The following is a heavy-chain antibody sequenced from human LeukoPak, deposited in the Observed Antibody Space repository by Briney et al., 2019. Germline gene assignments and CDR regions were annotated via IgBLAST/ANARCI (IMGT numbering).Heavy chain of an antibody. CDR2: ITPIFGTP. J-gene: IGHJ5*02. Sequence: GASVKVSCKTSGGTFGSYSINWVRQAPGQGLEWMGGITPIFGTPNYAQKFQGRVTMTRDTSISTAYMELSSLTSEDTAVYYCASGRTPKVAGLEGSWGQGTLVTVSS. CDR3: ASGRTPKVAGLEGS. V-gene: IGHV1-69*05. CDR1: GGTFGSYS. D-gene: IGHD6-19*01.